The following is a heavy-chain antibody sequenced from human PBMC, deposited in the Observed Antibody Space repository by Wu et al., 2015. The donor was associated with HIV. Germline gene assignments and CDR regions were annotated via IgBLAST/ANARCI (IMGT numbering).Heavy chain of an antibody. CDR2: IIPIFGTA. CDR3: ARVGSYYYDSSGRGDAFDI. CDR1: GGTFSSYA. D-gene: IGHD3-22*01. V-gene: IGHV1-69*05. Sequence: QVQLVQSGAEVKKPGSSVKVSCKASGGTFSSYAISWVRQAPGQGLEWMGGIIPIFGTANYAQKFQGRVTITTDESTSTAYMELSSLRSEDTAVYYCARVGSYYYDSSGRGDAFDIWGQGTMVTVSS. J-gene: IGHJ3*02.